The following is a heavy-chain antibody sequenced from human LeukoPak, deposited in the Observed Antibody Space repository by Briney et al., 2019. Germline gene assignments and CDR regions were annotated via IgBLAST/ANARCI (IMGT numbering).Heavy chain of an antibody. D-gene: IGHD4-17*01. J-gene: IGHJ4*02. CDR2: IYYSGST. CDR3: AKDIAGYDYGDYIFDY. V-gene: IGHV4-39*02. Sequence: SETLSLTCTVSGGSISSSSYYWGWIRQPPGKGLEWIGSIYYSGSTYYNPSLKSRVTISVDTSKNQFSLKLSSVTAADTAVYYCAKDIAGYDYGDYIFDYWGQGTLVTVSS. CDR1: GGSISSSSYY.